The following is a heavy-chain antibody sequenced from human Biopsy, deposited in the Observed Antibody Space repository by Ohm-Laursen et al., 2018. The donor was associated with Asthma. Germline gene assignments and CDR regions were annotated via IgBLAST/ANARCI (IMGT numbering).Heavy chain of an antibody. Sequence: SETLSLTCTVSGGSISSGGYYWSWIRQHPGKGLEWIGYIYYSGSTYYNPSLKSRVTISVDTSKNQFSLKLSSVTAADTAVYYCARDGSSVAGTPYGMDVWGQGTTVTVYS. V-gene: IGHV4-31*03. CDR2: IYYSGST. J-gene: IGHJ6*02. CDR1: GGSISSGGYY. CDR3: ARDGSSVAGTPYGMDV. D-gene: IGHD6-19*01.